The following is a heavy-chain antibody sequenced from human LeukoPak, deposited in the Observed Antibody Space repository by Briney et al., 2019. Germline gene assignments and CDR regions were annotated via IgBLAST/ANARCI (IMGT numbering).Heavy chain of an antibody. Sequence: GGSLRLSCAASGFTFSSYWMSWVRQAPGKGLEWVANIKQDGSEKYYVDSVKGRFTISRDNSRDTLSVQINSLRAEDTAVYYCAKLQSVVIPAAMLGFDYWGQGILVTVSS. CDR1: GFTFSSYW. V-gene: IGHV3-7*03. J-gene: IGHJ4*02. CDR2: IKQDGSEK. D-gene: IGHD2-2*01. CDR3: AKLQSVVIPAAMLGFDY.